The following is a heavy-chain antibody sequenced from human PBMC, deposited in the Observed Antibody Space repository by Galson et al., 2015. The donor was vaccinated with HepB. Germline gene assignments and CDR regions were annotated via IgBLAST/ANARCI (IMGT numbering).Heavy chain of an antibody. Sequence: SLRLSCAASGFIFSDYGMNLVRQAPGKGLEWISFISGSSRTIYFADSVKGRFTISRDNAKNSLYLQMNSLRAEDTAVYYCARPSPVAPDAFDIWGQGTMVTVSS. CDR1: GFIFSDYG. CDR3: ARPSPVAPDAFDI. CDR2: ISGSSRTI. J-gene: IGHJ3*02. V-gene: IGHV3-48*01.